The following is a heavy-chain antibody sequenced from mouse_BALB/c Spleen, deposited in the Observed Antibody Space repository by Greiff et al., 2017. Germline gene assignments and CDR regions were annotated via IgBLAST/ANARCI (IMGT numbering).Heavy chain of an antibody. D-gene: IGHD2-1*01. CDR1: GFSLTSYG. CDR3: ARDHGYGNYESFAY. CDR2: IWAGGST. V-gene: IGHV2-9*02. J-gene: IGHJ3*01. Sequence: VQLHQSGPGLVAPSQSLSITCTVSGFSLTSYGVHWVRQPPGKGLEWLGVIWAGGSTNYNSALMSRLSISKDNSKSQVFLKMNSLQTDDTAMYYCARDHGYGNYESFAYWGQGTLVTVSA.